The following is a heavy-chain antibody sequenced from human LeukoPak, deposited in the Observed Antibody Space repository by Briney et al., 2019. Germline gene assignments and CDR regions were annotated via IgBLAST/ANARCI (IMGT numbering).Heavy chain of an antibody. Sequence: SQTLSLTCTVSGGSFNSGGYYWSWIRPHPGMGLERIGYIFYTGTTYYNPSLKSRVTISIDTSKNQLSLKLSSVTAADTAVYYCARVPPPFDGYYSMDVWGQGTTVTVSS. CDR2: IFYTGTT. J-gene: IGHJ6*02. CDR3: ARVPPPFDGYYSMDV. CDR1: GGSFNSGGYY. V-gene: IGHV4-31*03. D-gene: IGHD5-24*01.